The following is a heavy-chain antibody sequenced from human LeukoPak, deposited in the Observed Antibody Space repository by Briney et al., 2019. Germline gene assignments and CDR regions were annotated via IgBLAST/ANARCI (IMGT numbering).Heavy chain of an antibody. CDR1: GFTVNSNS. D-gene: IGHD2-15*01. Sequence: GGSLRLSCTVSGFTVNSNSWSWVRQAPGKGLEWLSFIYSGGYTHYSDSVKGRFTISRDNAKNSLYLQLNSLRAEDTALYYCARGGYCSGGSCYSLYYYIDVWGKGTTVTVSS. CDR2: IYSGGYT. CDR3: ARGGYCSGGSCYSLYYYIDV. V-gene: IGHV3-53*01. J-gene: IGHJ6*03.